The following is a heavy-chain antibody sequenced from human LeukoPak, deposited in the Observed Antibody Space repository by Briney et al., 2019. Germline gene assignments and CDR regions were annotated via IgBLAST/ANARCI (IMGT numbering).Heavy chain of an antibody. D-gene: IGHD6-6*01. CDR1: GFTFSSYS. CDR2: ISSSSSYI. V-gene: IGHV3-21*04. CDR3: ARANGYSSSYGY. Sequence: PGGSLRLSCAASGFTFSSYSMNWVRQAPGKGLEWVSSISSSSSYIYYADSVKGRFTISRDNAKNSLYLQMNGLRAEDTALYYCARANGYSSSYGYWGQGTLVTVSS. J-gene: IGHJ4*02.